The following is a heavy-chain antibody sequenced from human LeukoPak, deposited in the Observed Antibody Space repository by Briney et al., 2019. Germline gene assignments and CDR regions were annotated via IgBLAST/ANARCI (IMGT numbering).Heavy chain of an antibody. J-gene: IGHJ6*02. V-gene: IGHV3-48*03. Sequence: QPGGSLRLSCAASGFTFSSYEMTWVRQAPGKGLEWGSNISSSDTTIHYADSVKGRFTISRDNARNSLYLQMNSLRAEDTAVYYCARSRRDNYYYYYGMDVWGRGTTVTVSS. CDR2: ISSSDTTI. CDR1: GFTFSSYE. CDR3: ARSRRDNYYYYYGMDV. D-gene: IGHD5-24*01.